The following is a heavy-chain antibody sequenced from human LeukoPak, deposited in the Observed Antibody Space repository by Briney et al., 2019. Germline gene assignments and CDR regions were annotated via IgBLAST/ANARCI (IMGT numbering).Heavy chain of an antibody. D-gene: IGHD6-6*01. CDR1: GFTFSSYA. V-gene: IGHV3-7*01. CDR2: IKQDGSVK. CDR3: ARIGYSSSSFDY. J-gene: IGHJ4*02. Sequence: PGGSLRLSCAASGFTFSSYAMSWVRQAPGRGLEWVANIKQDGSVKYYVDSVKGRFTISRDNAKNSVYLQMNSLRAEDTALYYCARIGYSSSSFDYWGQGTLVTVSS.